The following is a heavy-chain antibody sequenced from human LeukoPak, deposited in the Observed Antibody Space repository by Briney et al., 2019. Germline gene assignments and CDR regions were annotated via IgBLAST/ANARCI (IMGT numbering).Heavy chain of an antibody. CDR1: GFTFSNYW. CDR3: ARSGASAGSTWTFDS. CDR2: ISSDGSTT. D-gene: IGHD3/OR15-3a*01. Sequence: RGSLRLSCAASGFTFSNYWMHWVRQAPGKGLVWVSRISSDGSTTTYADSVKGRFTISRDNAKNTLYLQVDSLRGEDSAVYYCARSGASAGSTWTFDSWGQGTLVTVSS. V-gene: IGHV3-74*01. J-gene: IGHJ4*02.